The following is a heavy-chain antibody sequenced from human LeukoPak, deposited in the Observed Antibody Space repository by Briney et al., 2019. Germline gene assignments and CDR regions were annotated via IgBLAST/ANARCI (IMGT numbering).Heavy chain of an antibody. D-gene: IGHD3-3*01. V-gene: IGHV3-23*01. J-gene: IGHJ4*02. CDR3: AKRVDDFWSGYKNTAQRPDY. Sequence: GGSLRLSCAASGFTFSSYAMSWVRQAPGKGLEWVSAISGSGGSTYYADSVKGRFTISRDNSKNTLYLQMNSLRAEDTAVYYCAKRVDDFWSGYKNTAQRPDYWGQGTLVTVSS. CDR2: ISGSGGST. CDR1: GFTFSSYA.